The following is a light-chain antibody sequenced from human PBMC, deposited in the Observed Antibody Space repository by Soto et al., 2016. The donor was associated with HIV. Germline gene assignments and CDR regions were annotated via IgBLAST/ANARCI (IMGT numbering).Light chain of an antibody. J-gene: IGLJ3*02. V-gene: IGLV3-1*01. CDR2: QDS. CDR1: NLGDKY. CDR3: QTWDSSTPWV. Sequence: SFELSQPPSLSVSPGQTASITCSGENLGDKYVCWYQQKPGQSPVLVIHQDSERPSGIPERFSGSNSGNTATLTISGTQAMDEADYFCQTWDSSTPWVFGGGTEVDRP.